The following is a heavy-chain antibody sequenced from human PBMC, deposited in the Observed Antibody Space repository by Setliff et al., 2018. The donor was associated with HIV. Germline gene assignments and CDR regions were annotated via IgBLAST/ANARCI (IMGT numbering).Heavy chain of an antibody. J-gene: IGHJ5*02. V-gene: IGHV7-4-1*02. CDR2: INTSTGNP. D-gene: IGHD2-15*01. CDR3: ARGCNGGNCYHGSGWFDP. Sequence: ASVKVSCKASGYTFTNYAINWVRQAPGQGLEWMGWINTSTGNPTYAQGFTGRFVFSLDTSVSTEYLQISSLKAEDTAMYYCARGCNGGNCYHGSGWFDPWGQGTLVTVSS. CDR1: GYTFTNYA.